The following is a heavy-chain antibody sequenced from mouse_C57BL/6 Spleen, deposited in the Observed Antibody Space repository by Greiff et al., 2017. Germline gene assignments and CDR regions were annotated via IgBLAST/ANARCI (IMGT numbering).Heavy chain of an antibody. J-gene: IGHJ2*01. CDR2: IYPGDGDT. Sequence: QVQLKESGAELVKPGASVKISCKASGYAFSSYWMNWVKQRPGKGLEWIGQIYPGDGDTNYNGKFKGKATLTADKSSSTAYMQLSSLTSEDSAVYFCARYGAHYDDGRYFDYWGQGTTLTVSS. V-gene: IGHV1-80*01. CDR3: ARYGAHYDDGRYFDY. CDR1: GYAFSSYW. D-gene: IGHD2-4*01.